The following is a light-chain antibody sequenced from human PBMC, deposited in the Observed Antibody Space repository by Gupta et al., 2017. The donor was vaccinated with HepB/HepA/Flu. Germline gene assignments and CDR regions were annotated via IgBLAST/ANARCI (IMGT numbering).Light chain of an antibody. CDR3: QQYCSSRLT. Sequence: GTLSLTPGERATLSCRASQSVSSSYLAWYQQKPGQAPRLLIYGASSRATGIPDRFSGSGSGTDFTLTISRLEPEDFAVYYCQQYCSSRLTFGGGTKVEIK. J-gene: IGKJ4*01. V-gene: IGKV3-20*01. CDR1: QSVSSSY. CDR2: GAS.